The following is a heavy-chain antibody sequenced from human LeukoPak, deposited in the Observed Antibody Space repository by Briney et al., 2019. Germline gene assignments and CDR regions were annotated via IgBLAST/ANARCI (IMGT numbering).Heavy chain of an antibody. V-gene: IGHV3-9*01. CDR1: GFIFNNYA. Sequence: GGSLRLSCAGSGFIFNNYAMHWVRQPPGKGLEWVSGISWNSGSIDYADSVKGRFTISRDNAKNSLYLQMNSLRAEDTALYYCAKDERSGYYYVLDYWGQGTLVTVSS. D-gene: IGHD3-22*01. CDR3: AKDERSGYYYVLDY. J-gene: IGHJ4*02. CDR2: ISWNSGSI.